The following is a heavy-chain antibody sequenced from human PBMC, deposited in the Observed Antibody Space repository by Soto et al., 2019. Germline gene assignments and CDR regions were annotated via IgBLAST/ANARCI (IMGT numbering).Heavy chain of an antibody. J-gene: IGHJ6*02. CDR3: AKNSGDSGYYYYYYGMDV. V-gene: IGHV3-23*01. CDR1: GFTFSSYA. Sequence: EVQLLESGGGLVQPGGSLRLSCAASGFTFSSYAMSWVRQAPGKGLEWVSAISGSGGSTYYADSVKGRFTISRDNSKNTLYLQMNSLRAEDTAVYYCAKNSGDSGYYYYYYGMDVWGQGTTVTVSS. D-gene: IGHD2-15*01. CDR2: ISGSGGST.